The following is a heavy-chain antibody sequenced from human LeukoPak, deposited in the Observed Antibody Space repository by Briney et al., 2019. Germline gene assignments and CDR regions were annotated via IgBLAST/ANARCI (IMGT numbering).Heavy chain of an antibody. J-gene: IGHJ4*02. CDR3: ATNNQWLVQTAYYFDY. D-gene: IGHD6-19*01. CDR2: ISGSGGST. Sequence: GGSLRLFCAASGFTFSSYAMSWVRQAPGKGLEWVSAISGSGGSTYYADSVKGRFTISRDNSKNTLYLQMNSLRAEDTAVYYCATNNQWLVQTAYYFDYWGQGTLVTVSS. V-gene: IGHV3-23*01. CDR1: GFTFSSYA.